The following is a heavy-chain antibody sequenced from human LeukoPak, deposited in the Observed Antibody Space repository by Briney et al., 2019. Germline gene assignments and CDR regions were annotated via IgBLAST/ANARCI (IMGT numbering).Heavy chain of an antibody. Sequence: SETLSLTCTVSGGSINSYYWSWIRQPPGKGLEWIGFIYYTGSTNYNPSLLSRVTISVDRSKNQFSLSLSSVTAADTAVYYCARGYTYGPNFDYWGQGTLVTASS. CDR3: ARGYTYGPNFDY. D-gene: IGHD5-18*01. J-gene: IGHJ4*02. CDR1: GGSINSYY. CDR2: IYYTGST. V-gene: IGHV4-59*01.